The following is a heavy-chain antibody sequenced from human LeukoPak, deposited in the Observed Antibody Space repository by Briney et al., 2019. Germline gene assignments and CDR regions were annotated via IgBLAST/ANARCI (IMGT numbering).Heavy chain of an antibody. Sequence: PTETLSLTCTVSSGSISSGYYYWAWIRQPPGKGLEWIGNIYYSGRTYYSPSLKSRLTITVGTSKTQASLRLSSVTAADSAVYYCARQRTAGGSYDYWGQGTLVTVSS. J-gene: IGHJ4*02. CDR2: IYYSGRT. D-gene: IGHD1-26*01. CDR3: ARQRTAGGSYDY. V-gene: IGHV4-39*01. CDR1: SGSISSGYYY.